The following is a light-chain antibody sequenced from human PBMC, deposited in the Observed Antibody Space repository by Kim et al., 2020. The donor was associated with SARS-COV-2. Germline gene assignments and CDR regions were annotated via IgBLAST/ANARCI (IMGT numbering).Light chain of an antibody. CDR2: DDN. CDR1: SLRKSY. Sequence: SSELTQDPTVSVALGQTVRITCQGDSLRKSYASWYQQKPGQAPILVMSDDNNRPSGIPDRFSGSSSGSTASLTITGAKAEDEADYYCCSRDSSAKDYVFGTGTKVTVL. J-gene: IGLJ1*01. CDR3: CSRDSSAKDYV. V-gene: IGLV3-19*01.